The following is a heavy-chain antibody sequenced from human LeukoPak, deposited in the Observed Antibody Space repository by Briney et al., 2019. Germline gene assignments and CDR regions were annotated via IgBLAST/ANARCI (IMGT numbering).Heavy chain of an antibody. J-gene: IGHJ4*02. V-gene: IGHV1-69*13. CDR2: IIPIFGTA. Sequence: SVKVSCKASGYTFTGYYIHWVRQAPGQGLEWMGGIIPIFGTANYAQKFQGRVTITADESTSTAYMELSSLRSEDTAVYYCARDHLDYVWGSYRPGYFDYWGQGTLVTVSS. CDR3: ARDHLDYVWGSYRPGYFDY. D-gene: IGHD3-16*02. CDR1: GYTFTGYY.